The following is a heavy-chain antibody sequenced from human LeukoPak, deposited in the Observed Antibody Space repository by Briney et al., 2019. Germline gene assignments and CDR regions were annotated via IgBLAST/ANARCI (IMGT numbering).Heavy chain of an antibody. CDR2: ISYDGSNK. J-gene: IGHJ5*02. CDR3: ARDRALMFWSGYGSWFDP. D-gene: IGHD3-3*01. V-gene: IGHV3-30-3*01. CDR1: GFTFSSYA. Sequence: GGSLRLSCAASGFTFSSYAMHWVRQAPGKGLEWVAVISYDGSNKYYADSVKGRFTISRDNSKNTLYLQMNSLRAEDTAVYYCARDRALMFWSGYGSWFDPWGQGTLVTVSS.